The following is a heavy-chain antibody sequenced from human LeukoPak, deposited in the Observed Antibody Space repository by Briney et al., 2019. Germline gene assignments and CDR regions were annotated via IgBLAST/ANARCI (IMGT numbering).Heavy chain of an antibody. J-gene: IGHJ5*02. CDR2: IYHIGST. Sequence: PSETLSLTCIVSGYSISSGSYWGWIRQPPGKGLEWIGSIYHIGSTYYNPSLESRVIISVDTSKNQFSLQVSSVTAADTAVYYCARGTFYGDYYWFDPWGQGSLVTVSS. CDR3: ARGTFYGDYYWFDP. D-gene: IGHD4-17*01. V-gene: IGHV4-38-2*02. CDR1: GYSISSGSY.